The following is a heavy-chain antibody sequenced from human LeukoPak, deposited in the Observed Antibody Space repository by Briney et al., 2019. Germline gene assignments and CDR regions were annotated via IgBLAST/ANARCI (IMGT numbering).Heavy chain of an antibody. D-gene: IGHD3-10*01. CDR1: VYTFTSYD. V-gene: IGHV1-8*01. CDR2: MNPNSGNT. CDR3: AKDRRSYYGSGKDL. J-gene: IGHJ4*02. Sequence: ASVKVSCKASVYTFTSYDVNWVRQASGQGLEGMGWMNPNSGNTGYAQKFQGRVTMNRTTSISTAYMDLSSLRSEDTAVYYCAKDRRSYYGSGKDLWGERPLHTVS.